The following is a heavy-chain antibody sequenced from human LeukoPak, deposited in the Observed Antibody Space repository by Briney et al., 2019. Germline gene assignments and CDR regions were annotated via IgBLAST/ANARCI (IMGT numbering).Heavy chain of an antibody. CDR3: ARPRTYYDFWSGYYGDAFDI. D-gene: IGHD3-3*01. CDR2: INHSGST. CDR1: GGSFSGYY. Sequence: SETLSLTCAVYGGSFSGYYWSWIRQPPGKGLEWIGEINHSGSTNYNPSLKSRVTISVDTSKNQFSLKLSSVTAADTAVYYCARPRTYYDFWSGYYGDAFDIWGQGTMVTVSS. V-gene: IGHV4-34*01. J-gene: IGHJ3*02.